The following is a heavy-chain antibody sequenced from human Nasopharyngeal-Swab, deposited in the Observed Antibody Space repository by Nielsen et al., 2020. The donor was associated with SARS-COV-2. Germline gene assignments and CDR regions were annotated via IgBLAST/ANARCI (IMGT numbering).Heavy chain of an antibody. CDR1: GVTFDDYA. J-gene: IGHJ4*02. CDR2: ISWNSGSI. D-gene: IGHD6-13*01. V-gene: IGHV3-9*01. Sequence: SLKISCAASGVTFDDYAMHWVRQAPGKGLEWVSGISWNSGSIGYADSVKGRFTISRDNAKNSLYLQMNSLRAEDTALYYCAKDIAAAGTGYWGQGTLVTVSS. CDR3: AKDIAAAGTGY.